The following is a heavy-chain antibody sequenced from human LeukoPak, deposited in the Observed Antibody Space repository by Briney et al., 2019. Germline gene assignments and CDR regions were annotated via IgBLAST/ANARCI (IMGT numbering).Heavy chain of an antibody. J-gene: IGHJ6*04. CDR1: GFTFSSYE. V-gene: IGHV3-48*03. CDR3: ARESITMVRGVTPYYYYYGMDV. CDR2: ISSSGSTI. Sequence: PGGSLRLSCAASGFTFSSYEMNWVRQAPGKGLEWVSYISSSGSTIYYADSVKGRFTISRDNAKNSLYLQMNSLRAEDTAVYYCARESITMVRGVTPYYYYYGMDVWGKGTTATVSS. D-gene: IGHD3-10*01.